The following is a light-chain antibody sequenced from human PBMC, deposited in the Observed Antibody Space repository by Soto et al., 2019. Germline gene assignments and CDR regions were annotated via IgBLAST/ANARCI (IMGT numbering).Light chain of an antibody. V-gene: IGLV3-25*03. Sequence: SYELTQPPSVSVPPGQMARITCSGDALPKQYAYWYQQKPGQAPVLLIYKTNERPSGIPERFSGSSSGTTVTLTISGVQAEDEADYYCQSADKSGTYVFGTGTKLTVL. CDR1: ALPKQY. CDR2: KTN. CDR3: QSADKSGTYV. J-gene: IGLJ1*01.